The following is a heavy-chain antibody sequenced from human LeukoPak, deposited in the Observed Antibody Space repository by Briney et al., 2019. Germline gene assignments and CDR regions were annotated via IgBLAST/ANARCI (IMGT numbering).Heavy chain of an antibody. CDR1: GYSIRSGYY. CDR2: IYNSGST. D-gene: IGHD2-2*01. CDR3: ARGNGWVCSSTSCYNWFDP. V-gene: IGHV4-38-2*01. Sequence: SETLSLTCAVSGYSIRSGYYWAWIRQPPGKDLEWIGSIYNSGSTNYNPSLKSRVTISVDTSKNQFSLKLSSVTAADTAVYYCARGNGWVCSSTSCYNWFDPWGQGTLVTVSS. J-gene: IGHJ5*02.